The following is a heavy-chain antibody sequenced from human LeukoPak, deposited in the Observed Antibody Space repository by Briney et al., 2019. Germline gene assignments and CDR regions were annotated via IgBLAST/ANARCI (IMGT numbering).Heavy chain of an antibody. V-gene: IGHV4-39*01. Sequence: PSETLSLTCTVSGGSISSSSYYWGWIRQPPGKGLEWIGSIYYSGSTYYNPSLKSRVTISVDTSKNQFSLTLSSVTAADTAVYYCARLTPPKLVRSSFDPWGQGTLVTVSS. CDR3: ARLTPPKLVRSSFDP. CDR1: GGSISSSSYY. CDR2: IYYSGST. D-gene: IGHD6-6*01. J-gene: IGHJ5*02.